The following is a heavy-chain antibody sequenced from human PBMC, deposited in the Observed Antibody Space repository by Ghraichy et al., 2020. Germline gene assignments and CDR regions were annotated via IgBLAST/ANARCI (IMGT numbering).Heavy chain of an antibody. Sequence: ASVKVSCKVSGYTLTELSMHWVRQAPGKGLEWMGGFDPEDGETIYAQKFQGRVTMTEDTSTDTAYMELSSLRSEDTAVYYCATNPKTDGGYAAFDPWGQGTLVTVSS. J-gene: IGHJ5*02. V-gene: IGHV1-24*01. CDR2: FDPEDGET. D-gene: IGHD3-16*01. CDR3: ATNPKTDGGYAAFDP. CDR1: GYTLTELS.